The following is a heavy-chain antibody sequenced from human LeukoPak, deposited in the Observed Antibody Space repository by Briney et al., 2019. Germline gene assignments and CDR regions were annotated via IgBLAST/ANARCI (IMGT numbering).Heavy chain of an antibody. CDR2: IYYSGST. D-gene: IGHD3-3*01. Sequence: SETLSLTCTVSGGSISSSSYYWGWIRQPPGKGLEWIGSIYYSGSTYYNPSLKSRVTISVDTAKNQFSLKLSSVTAADTAVYYCARGGLLDFWSGSLDYWGQGTLVTVSS. V-gene: IGHV4-39*01. CDR3: ARGGLLDFWSGSLDY. CDR1: GGSISSSSYY. J-gene: IGHJ4*02.